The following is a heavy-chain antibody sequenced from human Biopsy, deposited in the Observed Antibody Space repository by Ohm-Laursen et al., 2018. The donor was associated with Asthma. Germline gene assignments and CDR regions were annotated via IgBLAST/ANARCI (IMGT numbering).Heavy chain of an antibody. D-gene: IGHD4-17*01. CDR2: MYYGETT. Sequence: TLSLTCAVSGASITSSAYYWGWIRQPPGKGLEWIGSMYYGETTYYSPSLKSRVTISVDTSKNQFSLILSSVTAADTAVYYCARTTYGDDGFDPWGQGTLVTVSS. V-gene: IGHV4-39*07. CDR3: ARTTYGDDGFDP. J-gene: IGHJ5*02. CDR1: GASITSSAYY.